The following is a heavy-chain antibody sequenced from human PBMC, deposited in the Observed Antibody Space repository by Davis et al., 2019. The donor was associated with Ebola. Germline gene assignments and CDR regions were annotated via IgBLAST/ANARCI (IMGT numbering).Heavy chain of an antibody. CDR1: GGSISSSNW. J-gene: IGHJ4*02. CDR3: ARRTSIAAAGRALHVIDY. D-gene: IGHD6-13*01. Sequence: PSETLSLTCAVSGGSISSSNWWSWVRQPPGKGLEWIGEIYHSGSTNYNPSLKSRVTISVDKSKNQFSLKLSSVTAADTAVYYCARRTSIAAAGRALHVIDYWGQGTLVTVSS. CDR2: IYHSGST. V-gene: IGHV4-4*02.